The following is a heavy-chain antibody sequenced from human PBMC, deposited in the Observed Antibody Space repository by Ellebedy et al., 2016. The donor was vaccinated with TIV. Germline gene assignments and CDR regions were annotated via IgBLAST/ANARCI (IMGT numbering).Heavy chain of an antibody. D-gene: IGHD5-18*01. CDR3: ARIPRGYRTGYSYGFDWYFDF. J-gene: IGHJ2*01. V-gene: IGHV2-70*11. CDR2: IDWDDAK. Sequence: SGPTLVKPTQTLTLTCIFSGFSLSTGGMCVSWIRQPPGKALEWLARIDWDDAKYSRPSLKTRPTNSKDTSKNQVVLTMTNMDTVATATYYCARIPRGYRTGYSYGFDWYFDFWGRGTLVSVSS. CDR1: GFSLSTGGMC.